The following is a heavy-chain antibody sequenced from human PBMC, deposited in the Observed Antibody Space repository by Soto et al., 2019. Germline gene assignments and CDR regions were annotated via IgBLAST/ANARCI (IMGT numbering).Heavy chain of an antibody. D-gene: IGHD6-13*01. J-gene: IGHJ4*02. V-gene: IGHV4-39*01. CDR3: ARLIAAAGGNRAY. Sequence: QLQLQESGPGLVKPSETLSLTCTVSGGSISTSSYYWGWIRQPPGKGLEWIGSIYYSGSTYYNPSLKSRVTISADTSKNQFSLKLSSVTAADTAVYHCARLIAAAGGNRAYWGQGTLVTVSS. CDR2: IYYSGST. CDR1: GGSISTSSYY.